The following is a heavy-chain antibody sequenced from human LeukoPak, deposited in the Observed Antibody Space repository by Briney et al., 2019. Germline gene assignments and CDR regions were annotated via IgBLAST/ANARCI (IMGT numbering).Heavy chain of an antibody. CDR2: IYHSGST. Sequence: SETLSLTCAVSGGSISSGGYSWSWIRQPPGKGLEWIGYIYHSGSTYYNPSLKSRVTISVDRSKNQFSLKLSSVTAADTAVYYCARGIVVVPAATFDYYYYMDVWGKGTTVTVSS. J-gene: IGHJ6*03. CDR1: GGSISSGGYS. D-gene: IGHD2-2*01. CDR3: ARGIVVVPAATFDYYYYMDV. V-gene: IGHV4-30-2*01.